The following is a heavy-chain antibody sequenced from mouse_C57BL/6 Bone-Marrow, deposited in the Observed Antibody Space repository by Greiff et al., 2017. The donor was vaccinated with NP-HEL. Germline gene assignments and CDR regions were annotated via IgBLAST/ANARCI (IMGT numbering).Heavy chain of an antibody. CDR1: GYTFTSYG. Sequence: QVQLQQSGAELARPGASVKLSCKASGYTFTSYGISWVKQRTGQGLEWIGEIYPRSGNTYYNEKFKGKATLTADKSSSTAYMELRSLTSEDSAVYFCARWGFITTVVATRRDYWGQGTSVTVSS. D-gene: IGHD1-1*01. J-gene: IGHJ4*01. V-gene: IGHV1-81*01. CDR2: IYPRSGNT. CDR3: ARWGFITTVVATRRDY.